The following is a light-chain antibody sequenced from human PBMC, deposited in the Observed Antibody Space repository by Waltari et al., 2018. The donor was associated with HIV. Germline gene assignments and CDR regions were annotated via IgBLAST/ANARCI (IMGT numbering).Light chain of an antibody. V-gene: IGKV1-39*01. CDR1: QSISTY. Sequence: DIQMTQSPSSLSASVGDRVTITCRASQSISTYLNWFQQRPGKAPNLLIYTASSLQSGFPSRFSGSGSGTDFTLTISSLQPEDFATYYCQQSYSTPVTFGPGTNVAIK. CDR3: QQSYSTPVT. J-gene: IGKJ3*01. CDR2: TAS.